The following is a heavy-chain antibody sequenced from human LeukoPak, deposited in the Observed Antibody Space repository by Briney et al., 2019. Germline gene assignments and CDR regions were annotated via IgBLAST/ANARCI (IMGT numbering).Heavy chain of an antibody. D-gene: IGHD6-19*01. CDR1: GYTFTSYY. V-gene: IGHV1-46*01. CDR3: ARDPAVYSSGWYGAPDY. CDR2: INPSGGST. J-gene: IGHJ4*02. Sequence: GASVKVSCKASGYTFTSYYMHWVRQAPGQGLEWMGIINPSGGSTSYAQKFQGRVTMTRDTSTSTAYMELSSLRSEDTAVYYCARDPAVYSSGWYGAPDYWGQGTLVTVSS.